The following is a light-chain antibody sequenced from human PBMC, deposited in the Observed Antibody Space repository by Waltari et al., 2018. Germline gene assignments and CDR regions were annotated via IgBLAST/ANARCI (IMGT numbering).Light chain of an antibody. Sequence: DIVMTQSPDSLAVSLGERATINCKSIQSVLHSSHNKNYLAWYHQRPGQRPNLLSYGASTRKSGVPDRFSVSGYGTDFNLTIRSLKAEDVAVYYCQKYFSAPWTFGEGTKVELK. J-gene: IGKJ1*01. CDR1: QSVLHSSHNKNY. V-gene: IGKV4-1*01. CDR3: QKYFSAPWT. CDR2: GAS.